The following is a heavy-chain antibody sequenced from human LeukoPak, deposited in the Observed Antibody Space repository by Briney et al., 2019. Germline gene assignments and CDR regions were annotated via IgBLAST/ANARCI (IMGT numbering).Heavy chain of an antibody. Sequence: SEALSHTRAVYGGSLSGYFWNWLRQTPERGREGIGEMNPSGSTYYYPSLKRLVTISVDTSRTQCPLELSSVTAADTAVYYSARGRQDVTMIVVVMTAVSYYLDVWGKGTTFTVS. CDR2: MNPSGST. CDR1: GGSLSGYF. V-gene: IGHV4-34*01. D-gene: IGHD3-22*01. CDR3: ARGRQDVTMIVVVMTAVSYYLDV. J-gene: IGHJ6*03.